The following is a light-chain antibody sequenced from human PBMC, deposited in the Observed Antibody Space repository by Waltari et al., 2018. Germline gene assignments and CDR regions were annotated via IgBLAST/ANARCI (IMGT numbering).Light chain of an antibody. J-gene: IGKJ1*01. CDR3: QQYTNWPWT. CDR1: QSVDGN. CDR2: GVS. V-gene: IGKV3D-15*01. Sequence: EIVMTQSPDIVSVSPGERITLSCRASQSVDGNLAWYQQKPGQAPRHLVHGVSIRASGIADRVSGSASGTEVTLTISGLQSEDCAVYHCQQYTNWPWTYGQGTKVEIK.